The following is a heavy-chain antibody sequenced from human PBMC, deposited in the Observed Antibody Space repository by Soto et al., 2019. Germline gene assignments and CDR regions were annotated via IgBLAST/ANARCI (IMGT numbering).Heavy chain of an antibody. D-gene: IGHD3-10*01. V-gene: IGHV3-23*01. CDR3: AKFRITMVRGVTIDS. Sequence: PGGSLSLSCEASGFTFSSYAIGWVRQAPGKGLEWVSTISASSHDTYYADSVKGRFTISRDNSKNTLYVQMNSLRAEDTAIYYCAKFRITMVRGVTIDSWGQGTLVTVYS. CDR1: GFTFSSYA. CDR2: ISASSHDT. J-gene: IGHJ4*02.